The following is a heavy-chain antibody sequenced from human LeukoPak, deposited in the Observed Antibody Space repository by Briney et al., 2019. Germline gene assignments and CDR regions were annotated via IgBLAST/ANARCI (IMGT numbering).Heavy chain of an antibody. V-gene: IGHV3-74*01. CDR3: ARGGTSGSLIY. J-gene: IGHJ4*02. D-gene: IGHD1-26*01. CDR2: INSDGGST. Sequence: GGSLRLSCAASGFTFSNYWMHWVRQDPLKGLVWVSRINSDGGSTGYADSVKGRFTISRDNTKNTLYLQMDSLRAEDTALYYCARGGTSGSLIYWGQGTLVTVSS. CDR1: GFTFSNYW.